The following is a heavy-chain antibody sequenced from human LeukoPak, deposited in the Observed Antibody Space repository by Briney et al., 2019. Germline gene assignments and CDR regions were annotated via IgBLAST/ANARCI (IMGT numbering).Heavy chain of an antibody. CDR3: ARQQAVAGTGYWFDP. CDR1: GGSISSSSYY. D-gene: IGHD6-19*01. J-gene: IGHJ5*02. CDR2: IYYSGST. V-gene: IGHV4-39*01. Sequence: SKTLSLTCTVSGGSISSSSYYWGWIRQPPGTGLEWIGSIYYSGSTYYNPSLKSRVTISVDTSKNQFSLKLSSVTAADTAVYYCARQQAVAGTGYWFDPWGQGTLVTVSS.